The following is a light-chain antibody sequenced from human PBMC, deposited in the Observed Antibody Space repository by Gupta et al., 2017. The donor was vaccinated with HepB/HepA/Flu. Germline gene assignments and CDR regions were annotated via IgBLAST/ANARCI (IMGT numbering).Light chain of an antibody. J-gene: IGLJ2*01. V-gene: IGLV2-14*03. CDR3: SSYTSSSTPVV. CDR1: SSDVGGYNY. Sequence: ALTQPPSVPGPPGQSITISCTGTSSDVGGYNYVSWYQQHPGKAPKLMIYDVSNRPSGVSNRFSGSKSGNTASLTISGLQAEDEADYYCSSYTSSSTPVVFGGGTKLTVL. CDR2: DVS.